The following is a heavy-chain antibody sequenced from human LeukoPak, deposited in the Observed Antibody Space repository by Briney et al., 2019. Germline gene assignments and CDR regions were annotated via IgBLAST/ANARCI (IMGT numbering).Heavy chain of an antibody. CDR2: IYYSGST. Sequence: PSETLSLTCTVSGGSISSGSYYWGWIRQPPGKGLEWIGSIYYSGSTYYNPSLKSRVTISVDTSKNQFSLKLSSVTAADTAVYYCARHLGRGTLVRYGMDVWGQGTTVTVSS. J-gene: IGHJ6*02. D-gene: IGHD3-16*02. CDR1: GGSISSGSYY. CDR3: ARHLGRGTLVRYGMDV. V-gene: IGHV4-39*01.